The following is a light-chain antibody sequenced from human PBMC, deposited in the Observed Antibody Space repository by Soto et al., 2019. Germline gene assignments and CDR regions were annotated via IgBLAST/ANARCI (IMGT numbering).Light chain of an antibody. Sequence: QSVLTQPHSASGTPGQGVTISGSGGSSNIGSKTVNWYQHLPGTAPKLLIYVNDQRPSGVPDRFSGSKSGTSASLAISGLQSEDKADYFCAAWDASLKNWVFGGGTKVTVL. CDR3: AAWDASLKNWV. CDR2: VND. J-gene: IGLJ3*02. CDR1: SSNIGSKT. V-gene: IGLV1-44*01.